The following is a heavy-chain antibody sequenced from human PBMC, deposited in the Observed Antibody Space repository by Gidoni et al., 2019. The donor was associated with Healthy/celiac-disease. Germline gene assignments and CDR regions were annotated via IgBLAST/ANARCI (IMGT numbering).Heavy chain of an antibody. Sequence: QVQLVQSGAEVKKPGASVKVSCKASGYTFTSYYMHWVRQAPGQGLEWMGIINPSGGSTSYAQKFQGRVTMTRDTSTSTVYMELSSLRSEDTAVYYCARAGDGYDWWGYYYYGMDVWGQGTTVTVSS. D-gene: IGHD5-12*01. CDR1: GYTFTSYY. CDR2: INPSGGST. J-gene: IGHJ6*02. V-gene: IGHV1-46*01. CDR3: ARAGDGYDWWGYYYYGMDV.